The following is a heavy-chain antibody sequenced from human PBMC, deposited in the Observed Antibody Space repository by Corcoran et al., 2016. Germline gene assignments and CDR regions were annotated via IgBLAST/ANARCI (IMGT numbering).Heavy chain of an antibody. Sequence: QVQLVQSGAEVKKPGSSVKVSCKTSGGTFSSYAINWVRQAPGQGLEWMGGIIPIFGTANYAQKFQGRVTITADEPTSTAYMELSSLRAEDTAVYDCASSPTLVCFDVWGQGATVTVSS. J-gene: IGHJ6*02. CDR3: ASSPTLVCFDV. CDR1: GGTFSSYA. V-gene: IGHV1-69*01. CDR2: IIPIFGTA. D-gene: IGHD2-8*02.